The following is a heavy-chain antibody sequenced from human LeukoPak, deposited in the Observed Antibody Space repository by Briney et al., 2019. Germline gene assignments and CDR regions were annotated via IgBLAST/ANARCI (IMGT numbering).Heavy chain of an antibody. D-gene: IGHD2-8*01. V-gene: IGHV3-23*01. CDR2: ISDSGGST. J-gene: IGHJ4*02. Sequence: GGSLRLSCAASGFTFSSYAMSWVRQAPGKGLEWVSAISDSGGSTYDADSVKGRFTISRDNSKNTLYLQMNSLRAEDTAVYYCAKDTSIGRYCTNGVCSPLDYWGQGTLVTVSS. CDR3: AKDTSIGRYCTNGVCSPLDY. CDR1: GFTFSSYA.